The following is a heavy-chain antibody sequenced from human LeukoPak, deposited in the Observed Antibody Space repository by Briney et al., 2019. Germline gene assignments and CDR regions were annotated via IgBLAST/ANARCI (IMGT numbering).Heavy chain of an antibody. CDR3: ARLDCVGDGCYIH. J-gene: IGHJ4*02. D-gene: IGHD2-21*01. CDR2: VSSDGTT. CDR1: GDSVTSYY. Sequence: PSETLSLICSVSGDSVTSYYWSWIRQPPGKGLEWIGYVSSDGTTNHTPSLRSCVVMSVDTAKNHISLNLTSLTAADTAIYYCARLDCVGDGCYIHWGRGTLVTVSS. V-gene: IGHV4-59*08.